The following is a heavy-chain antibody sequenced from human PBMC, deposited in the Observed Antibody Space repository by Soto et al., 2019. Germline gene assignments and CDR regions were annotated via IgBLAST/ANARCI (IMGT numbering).Heavy chain of an antibody. CDR3: ATDSAKSFSSWYLRDYYYYYGMDV. Sequence: ASVKVSCKASGYTFTSYYMHWVRQAPGQGLEWMGIINPSGGSTSYAQKFQGRVTMTEDTSTDTAYMELSSLRSEDTAVYYCATDSAKSFSSWYLRDYYYYYGMDVWGQGTTVTVSS. J-gene: IGHJ6*02. D-gene: IGHD6-13*01. CDR1: GYTFTSYY. CDR2: INPSGGST. V-gene: IGHV1-46*01.